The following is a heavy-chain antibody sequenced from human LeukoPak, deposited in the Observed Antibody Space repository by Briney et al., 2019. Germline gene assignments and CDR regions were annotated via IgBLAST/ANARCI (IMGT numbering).Heavy chain of an antibody. J-gene: IGHJ2*01. Sequence: GGSLRLSCAASGFTFSNYVMHWVRQAPGKGLEWVAVIWFDGSNKYYADSVKGRFTVSRDNPKNTLYLHMNSLRAEDTAVYYCASRRGHSYGNDWYFVLWGRGTLVTVSS. V-gene: IGHV3-33*01. CDR2: IWFDGSNK. D-gene: IGHD5-18*01. CDR1: GFTFSNYV. CDR3: ASRRGHSYGNDWYFVL.